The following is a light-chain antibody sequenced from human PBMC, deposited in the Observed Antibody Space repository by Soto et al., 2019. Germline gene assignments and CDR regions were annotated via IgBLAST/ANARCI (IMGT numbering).Light chain of an antibody. J-gene: IGLJ2*01. Sequence: QSALTQPASVSGSPGQSITISCTGTSSDIGIYNYVSWYQHHPGKAPKLMIYGVSHRPSGVSDRFSGSKSGKTASLTISGLQAEDEADYYCASYTSSNTVVFGGGTQLTVL. V-gene: IGLV2-14*03. CDR3: ASYTSSNTVV. CDR2: GVS. CDR1: SSDIGIYNY.